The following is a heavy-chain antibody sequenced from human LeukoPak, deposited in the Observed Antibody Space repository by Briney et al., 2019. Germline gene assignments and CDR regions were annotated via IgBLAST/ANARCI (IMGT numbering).Heavy chain of an antibody. CDR3: TKCAGYSCTNDMDV. Sequence: PGGSLRLSCAASGFTFSSYAMTWVRQAPGKGLEWVSAVSGSGGTTYHADSVKGRFTISRDNSKNTLSLRMNSLRAEDTAVYYCTKCAGYSCTNDMDVWGRGTTVTVSS. V-gene: IGHV3-23*01. D-gene: IGHD6-13*01. J-gene: IGHJ6*03. CDR1: GFTFSSYA. CDR2: VSGSGGTT.